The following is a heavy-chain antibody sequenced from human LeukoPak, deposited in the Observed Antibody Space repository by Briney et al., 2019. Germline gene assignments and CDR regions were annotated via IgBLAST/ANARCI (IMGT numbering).Heavy chain of an antibody. CDR1: GYSISSGYY. D-gene: IGHD1-14*01. CDR3: ARAMGPDRPFDY. CDR2: IYHSGSA. J-gene: IGHJ4*02. Sequence: SETLSLTCTVSGYSISSGYYWGWIRQPPGKGLEWIGSIYHSGSAHYNPSLKSRVTISLDTSNNQFSLRLSSVTAADTAVFYCARAMGPDRPFDYWGQGTLVTVSS. V-gene: IGHV4-38-2*02.